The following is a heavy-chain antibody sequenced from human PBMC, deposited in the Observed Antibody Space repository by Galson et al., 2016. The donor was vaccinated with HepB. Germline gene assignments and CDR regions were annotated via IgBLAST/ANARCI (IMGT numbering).Heavy chain of an antibody. CDR2: ISFDGRNS. V-gene: IGHV3-30*03. J-gene: IGHJ5*02. D-gene: IGHD4-17*01. CDR3: ARSAAGRTATTTLA. CDR1: GFTFNNYG. Sequence: SLRLSCAAFGFTFNNYGMQWVRQSPGKGLEWVAGISFDGRNSYYADSVKGRFIISRDSSKKTVYLQMNSLRSKDTAVYYCARSAAGRTATTTLAWGQGILVTVSS.